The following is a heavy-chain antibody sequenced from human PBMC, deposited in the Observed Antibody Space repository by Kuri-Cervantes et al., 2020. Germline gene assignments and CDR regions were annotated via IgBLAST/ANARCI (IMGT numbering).Heavy chain of an antibody. CDR3: ARVVRYCSGGSCYSGWFDP. CDR1: NGSFSGYY. J-gene: IGHJ5*02. Sequence: SQTLSLTCAVYNGSFSGYYWSWIRQPPGKGLEWIGETNQSGSTNYNPSLMSRVTISVDTSKNQFSLKLSSVTAADTAVYYCARVVRYCSGGSCYSGWFDPWGQGTRGTVSS. CDR2: TNQSGST. V-gene: IGHV4-34*01. D-gene: IGHD2-15*01.